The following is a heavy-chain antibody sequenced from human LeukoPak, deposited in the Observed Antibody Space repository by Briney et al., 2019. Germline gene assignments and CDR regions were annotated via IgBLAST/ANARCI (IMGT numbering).Heavy chain of an antibody. CDR1: GGSFSGYY. D-gene: IGHD2-15*01. CDR3: ARGPPDIVVVVAATGFDP. J-gene: IGHJ5*02. V-gene: IGHV4-31*11. CDR2: IYYSGST. Sequence: PSETLSLTCAVYGGSFSGYYWSWIRQHPGKGLEWIGYIYYSGSTYYNPSLKSRVTISVDTSKNQFSLKLSSVTAADTAVYYCARGPPDIVVVVAATGFDPWGQGTLVTVSS.